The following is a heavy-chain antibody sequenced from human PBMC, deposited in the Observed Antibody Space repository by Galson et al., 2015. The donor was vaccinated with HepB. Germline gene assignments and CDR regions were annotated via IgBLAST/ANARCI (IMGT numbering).Heavy chain of an antibody. D-gene: IGHD3-3*01. V-gene: IGHV1-46*03. Sequence: SVKVSCKASGYTFTSYYMHWVRQAPGQGLEWMGIINPSGGSTSYAQKFQGRVTMTRDTSTSTVYMELSSLRSEDTAVYYCTRDFWRFFFDYWGQGTLVTVSS. CDR2: INPSGGST. CDR1: GYTFTSYY. CDR3: TRDFWRFFFDY. J-gene: IGHJ4*02.